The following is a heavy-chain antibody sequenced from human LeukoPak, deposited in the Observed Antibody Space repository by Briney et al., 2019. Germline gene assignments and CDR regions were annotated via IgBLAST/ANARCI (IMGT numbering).Heavy chain of an antibody. CDR1: GFTFSSYG. Sequence: GGSLRLSCAASGFTFSSYGMSWVRQAPGKGLEWVSAISGSGGSTYYADSVKGRFTISRDNSKNTLYLQMNSLRAEDTAVYYCARVGDYGDYEVVWGQGTLVTVSS. D-gene: IGHD4-17*01. V-gene: IGHV3-23*01. CDR3: ARVGDYGDYEVV. CDR2: ISGSGGST. J-gene: IGHJ4*02.